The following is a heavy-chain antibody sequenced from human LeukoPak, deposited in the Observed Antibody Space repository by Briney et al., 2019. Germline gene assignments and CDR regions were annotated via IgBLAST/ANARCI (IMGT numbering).Heavy chain of an antibody. Sequence: VAXXKQDGSEKYYVDSVKGRFTISRDNAKNSLYLQMNSLRAEDTAVYYCVSVSDPYYYYYYMDVWGKGTTVTVSS. D-gene: IGHD2-21*02. V-gene: IGHV3-7*01. CDR3: VSVSDPYYYYYYMDV. CDR2: XKQDGSEK. J-gene: IGHJ6*03.